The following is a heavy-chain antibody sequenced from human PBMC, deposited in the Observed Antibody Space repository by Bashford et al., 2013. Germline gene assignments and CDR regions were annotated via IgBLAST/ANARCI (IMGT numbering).Heavy chain of an antibody. CDR3: ANPQSWAYYFYGMDV. CDR2: ITGSSGDT. Sequence: VRQAPGKGLEWVSAITGSSGDTYYTDSVKGRFTISRDNSKNTLYLQMNGLRAEDTAMYYCANPQSWAYYFYGMDVWGQGTAVTVSS. V-gene: IGHV3-23*01. J-gene: IGHJ6*02. D-gene: IGHD3-3*01.